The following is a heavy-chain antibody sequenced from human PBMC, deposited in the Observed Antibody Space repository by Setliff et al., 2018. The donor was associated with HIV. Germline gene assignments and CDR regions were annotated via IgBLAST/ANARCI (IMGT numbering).Heavy chain of an antibody. V-gene: IGHV3-20*04. J-gene: IGHJ5*02. CDR2: INWNGGST. CDR3: ARDGDSSGYYWGPYNWFDP. D-gene: IGHD3-22*01. Sequence: GSLRLSCAASGFTFDDYGMSWVRQAPGKGLEWVSGINWNGGSTGYADSVKGRFTISRDNAKNSLYLQMNSLRAEDTALYYCARDGDSSGYYWGPYNWFDPWGQGTLVTVSS. CDR1: GFTFDDYG.